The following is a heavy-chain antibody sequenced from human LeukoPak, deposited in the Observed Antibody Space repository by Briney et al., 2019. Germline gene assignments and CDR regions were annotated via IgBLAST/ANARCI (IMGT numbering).Heavy chain of an antibody. CDR2: IYYSGTT. Sequence: SETLSLTCTVSGDSLSTYYWSWIRQPPEKGLEWIGYIYYSGTTNYNPSLKSRVTISVDTSKNQFSLKLSSVTAADTAVYYCATQTAAGSRYWGQGTLVTVSS. V-gene: IGHV4-59*12. CDR3: ATQTAAGSRY. J-gene: IGHJ4*02. CDR1: GDSLSTYY. D-gene: IGHD6-13*01.